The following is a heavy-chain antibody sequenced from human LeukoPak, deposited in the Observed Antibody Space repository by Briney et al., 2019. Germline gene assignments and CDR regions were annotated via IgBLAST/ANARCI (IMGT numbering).Heavy chain of an antibody. V-gene: IGHV3-7*01. D-gene: IGHD2-15*01. Sequence: PGGSLRLSCAASGFTFSSSWMAWVRQAPGQGLERVASIKPDGSDKYYVDSVKGRFIISRDNAKNSLHLQMNSLRAEDTAVYYCARGAAVAAAVFDYWGQGILATVSS. CDR2: IKPDGSDK. CDR1: GFTFSSSW. J-gene: IGHJ4*02. CDR3: ARGAAVAAAVFDY.